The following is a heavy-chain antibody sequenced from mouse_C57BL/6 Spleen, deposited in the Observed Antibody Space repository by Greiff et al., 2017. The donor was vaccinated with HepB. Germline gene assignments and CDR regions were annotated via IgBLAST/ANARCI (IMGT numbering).Heavy chain of an antibody. Sequence: EVQRVESGEGLVKPGGSLKLSCAASGFTFSSYAMSWVRQTPEKRLEWVAYISSGGDYTYYADTVKGRFTISRDNARNTLYLQMSSLKSEDTAMYYCTRGGIYYCNYVDYWGQGTTLTVSS. V-gene: IGHV5-9-1*02. D-gene: IGHD2-1*01. J-gene: IGHJ2*01. CDR3: TRGGIYYCNYVDY. CDR1: GFTFSSYA. CDR2: ISSGGDYT.